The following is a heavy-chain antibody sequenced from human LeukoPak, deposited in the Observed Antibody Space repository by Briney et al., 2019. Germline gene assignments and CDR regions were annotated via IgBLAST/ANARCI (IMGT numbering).Heavy chain of an antibody. CDR1: GFTFSSYS. Sequence: PGGSLRLSRAASGFTFSSYSMNWVRQAPGKGLEWVSSISSSSSYIYYADSVKGRFTISRDNAKNSLYLQMNSLRAEDTAVYYCARDLRISGSGSSYYHLDVWGKGTTVTVSS. J-gene: IGHJ6*03. CDR2: ISSSSSYI. V-gene: IGHV3-21*01. CDR3: ARDLRISGSGSSYYHLDV. D-gene: IGHD3-10*01.